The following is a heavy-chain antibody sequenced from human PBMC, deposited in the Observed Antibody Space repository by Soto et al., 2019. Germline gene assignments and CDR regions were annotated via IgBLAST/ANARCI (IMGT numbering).Heavy chain of an antibody. CDR3: ARKGYGGRWSLDY. D-gene: IGHD6-13*01. Sequence: QVQLVESGRGVVQPGRSLRLSCAASGFTFSSYGMHWARQAPGEGLEWVAVISYDGNRKYYADSVKGRFTISRDFSKNTVDLHMHSLRVEDTAVYFCARKGYGGRWSLDYWGQGILVTVSS. V-gene: IGHV3-30*03. CDR1: GFTFSSYG. J-gene: IGHJ4*02. CDR2: ISYDGNRK.